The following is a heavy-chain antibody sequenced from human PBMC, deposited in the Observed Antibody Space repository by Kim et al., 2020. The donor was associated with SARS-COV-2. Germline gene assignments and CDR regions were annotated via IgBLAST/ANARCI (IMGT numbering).Heavy chain of an antibody. CDR2: INHSGST. D-gene: IGHD2-15*01. V-gene: IGHV4-34*01. J-gene: IGHJ4*02. Sequence: SETLSLTCAVYGGSFSGYYWSWIRQPPGKGLEWIGEINHSGSTNYNPSLKSRVTISVDTSKNQFSLKLSSVTAADTAVYYCARGWWLPRYYFDYWGQGTLVTVSS. CDR1: GGSFSGYY. CDR3: ARGWWLPRYYFDY.